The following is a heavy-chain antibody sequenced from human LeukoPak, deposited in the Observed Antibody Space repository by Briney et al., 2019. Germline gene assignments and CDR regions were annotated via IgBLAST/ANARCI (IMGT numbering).Heavy chain of an antibody. V-gene: IGHV4-38-2*01. D-gene: IGHD3-10*01. CDR3: ARGNTWFGYYFDY. CDR2: MYHSGST. Sequence: SETLSLTCAVSGYSISSGYYWGWIRQPPGKGLEWIGSMYHSGSTYYNPSLKSRVTISLDTSKNQFSLKLSSVTAADTAVYYCARGNTWFGYYFDYWGQGTLVTVSS. CDR1: GYSISSGYY. J-gene: IGHJ4*02.